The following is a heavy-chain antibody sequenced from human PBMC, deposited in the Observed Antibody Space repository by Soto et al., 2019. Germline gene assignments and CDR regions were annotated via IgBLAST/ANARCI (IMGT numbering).Heavy chain of an antibody. CDR3: ARSGDNYDLLDY. CDR1: GFTFSDYY. D-gene: IGHD5-12*01. CDR2: SSNSGTFA. J-gene: IGHJ4*02. Sequence: GGSLRLSCAASGFTFSDYYMSWIRQAPGKGLEWISYSSNSGTFARYADSVKGRFSISRDNAKNSLYLQIDSLRGEDTAIYYCARSGDNYDLLDYWGQGT. V-gene: IGHV3-11*06.